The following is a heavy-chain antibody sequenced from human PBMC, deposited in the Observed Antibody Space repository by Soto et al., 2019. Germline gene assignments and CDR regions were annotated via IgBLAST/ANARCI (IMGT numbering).Heavy chain of an antibody. J-gene: IGHJ6*03. CDR1: GGSISSYY. Sequence: SETLSLTCTVSGGSISSYYWSWIRQPPGKGLEWIGYIYYSGSTNYNPSLKSRVTISVDTSKNQFSLKLSSVTAADTAVYYCARAGKVVPAAMVFYYYYMDVWGKGTTVTLSS. CDR3: ARAGKVVPAAMVFYYYYMDV. D-gene: IGHD2-2*01. V-gene: IGHV4-59*12. CDR2: IYYSGST.